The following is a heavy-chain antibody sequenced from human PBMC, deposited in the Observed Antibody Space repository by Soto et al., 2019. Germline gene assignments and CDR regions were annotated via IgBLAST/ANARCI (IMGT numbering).Heavy chain of an antibody. J-gene: IGHJ6*02. CDR1: GFTFSSYG. CDR2: ISYDGSSK. V-gene: IGHV3-30*18. D-gene: IGHD5-18*01. CDR3: AKTRGYSYNYGMDV. Sequence: LRLSCAASGFTFSSYGMHWVRQAPGKGLEWVAVISYDGSSKDYADSVKGRFTISRDNSKNTVYLQMNSLRAEDTAVYYCAKTRGYSYNYGMDVWGQGTTVTSP.